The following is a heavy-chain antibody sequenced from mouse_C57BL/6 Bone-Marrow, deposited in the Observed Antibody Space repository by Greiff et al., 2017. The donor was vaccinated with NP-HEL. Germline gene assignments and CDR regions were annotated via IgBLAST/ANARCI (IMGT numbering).Heavy chain of an antibody. V-gene: IGHV1-18*01. D-gene: IGHD2-4*01. CDR1: GYTFTDYN. J-gene: IGHJ4*01. CDR3: ARYDYDRDAAMDY. Sequence: VQLQQSGPELVKPGASVKIPCKASGYTFTDYNMDWVKQSHGKSLEWIGDINPNNGGTIYNQKFKGKATLTVDKSSSTAYMELRSLTAEDTAVYYCARYDYDRDAAMDYWGQGTSVTVSS. CDR2: INPNNGGT.